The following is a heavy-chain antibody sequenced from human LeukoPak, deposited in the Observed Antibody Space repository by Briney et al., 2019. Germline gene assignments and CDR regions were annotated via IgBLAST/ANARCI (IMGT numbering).Heavy chain of an antibody. CDR1: GDSISTYY. CDR3: ARGYCSGGGCPFDF. D-gene: IGHD2-15*01. CDR2: IYRSGST. Sequence: KTSETLSLTCTVSGDSISTYYWNWIRQPPGKGLEWIGYIYRSGSTNYNPSLYSRVTMSADTSKNHFSLKLPSVIAADTAIYYCARGYCSGGGCPFDFWGRGTLVTVSS. V-gene: IGHV4-59*01. J-gene: IGHJ4*02.